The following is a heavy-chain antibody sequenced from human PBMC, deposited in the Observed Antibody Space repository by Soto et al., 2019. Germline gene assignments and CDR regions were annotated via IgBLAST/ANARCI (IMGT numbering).Heavy chain of an antibody. CDR2: ISGSGGST. V-gene: IGHV3-23*01. D-gene: IGHD3-22*01. CDR3: AKNLRDSSGYYPGAFDI. Sequence: GGSLRLSCAASGFTFSSYAMSWVRQAPGKGLEWVSAISGSGGSTYYADSVKGRFTISRDTSKNTLYLQMNSLRAEDTAVYYCAKNLRDSSGYYPGAFDIWGQGTMVTVSS. J-gene: IGHJ3*02. CDR1: GFTFSSYA.